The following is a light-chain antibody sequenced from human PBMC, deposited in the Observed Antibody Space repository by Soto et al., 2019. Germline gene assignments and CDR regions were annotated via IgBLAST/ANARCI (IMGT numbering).Light chain of an antibody. J-gene: IGKJ1*01. CDR2: GAS. CDR3: QQYRT. V-gene: IGKV3-15*01. CDR1: QSVSSN. Sequence: EIVMTQSPATLSVSPGERATLSCRASQSVSSNLAWYQQKPGQAPRLLIYGASTRATGIPARFSGSGSGTDFTLTISSLQSEDFAVYYCQQYRTFGQGTKVEIK.